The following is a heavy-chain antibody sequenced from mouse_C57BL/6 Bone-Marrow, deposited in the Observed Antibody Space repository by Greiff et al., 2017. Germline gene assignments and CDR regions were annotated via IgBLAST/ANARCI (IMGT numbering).Heavy chain of an antibody. Sequence: EVKVVESGGGLVQPGGSLSLSCAASGFTFTDYYMSWVRQPPGKALEWLGFIRNKANGYNTEYSASVKGRFTISRDNSQSILYLQMKALRAEDRATYYYAKDDGYYGCANWGQGTLVTVSA. D-gene: IGHD2-3*01. V-gene: IGHV7-3*03. CDR3: AKDDGYYGCAN. CDR1: GFTFTDYY. CDR2: IRNKANGYNT. J-gene: IGHJ3*01.